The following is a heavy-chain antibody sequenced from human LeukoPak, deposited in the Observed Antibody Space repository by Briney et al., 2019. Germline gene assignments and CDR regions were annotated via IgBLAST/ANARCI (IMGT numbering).Heavy chain of an antibody. Sequence: SETLSLTCTVSGGSIRSSYYYWGWIRQPPGKGLEWIGRIYDSGSTYYNPSLKSRVTISVDTSKNQFSLKLSSVTAADTAVYYCARVRMYYYDSSGYANWFDPWGQGTLVTVSS. J-gene: IGHJ5*02. CDR2: IYDSGST. D-gene: IGHD3-22*01. V-gene: IGHV4-39*07. CDR1: GGSIRSSYYY. CDR3: ARVRMYYYDSSGYANWFDP.